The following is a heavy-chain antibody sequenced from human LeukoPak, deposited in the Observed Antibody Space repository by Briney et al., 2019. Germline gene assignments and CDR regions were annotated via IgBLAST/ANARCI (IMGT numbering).Heavy chain of an antibody. V-gene: IGHV3-48*03. Sequence: PGGSLRLSCTVSGFTFDHYGMSWVRQAPGKGLEWVSYISSSGSTIYYADSVKGRFTISRDNAKNSLYLQMNSLRAEDTAVYYCARPYYYDSSGSTQDFDYWGQGTLVTVSS. CDR2: ISSSGSTI. D-gene: IGHD3-22*01. CDR1: GFTFDHYG. J-gene: IGHJ4*02. CDR3: ARPYYYDSSGSTQDFDY.